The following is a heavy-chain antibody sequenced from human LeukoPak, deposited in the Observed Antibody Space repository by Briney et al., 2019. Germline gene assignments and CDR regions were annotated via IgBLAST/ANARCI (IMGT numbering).Heavy chain of an antibody. J-gene: IGHJ4*02. Sequence: GGSLRLSCAVSGFTFSSYAMSWVRQAPGKGLEWVSAISGSGGSTYYADSVKGRFTISRDNSKNTLYLQMNSLRAEDTAVYYCAKTGGIAARPYYFDYWGQGTLVTVSS. CDR1: GFTFSSYA. V-gene: IGHV3-23*01. D-gene: IGHD6-6*01. CDR2: ISGSGGST. CDR3: AKTGGIAARPYYFDY.